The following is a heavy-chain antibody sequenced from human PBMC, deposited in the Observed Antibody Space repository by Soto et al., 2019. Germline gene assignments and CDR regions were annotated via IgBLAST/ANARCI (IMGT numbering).Heavy chain of an antibody. CDR2: IGSSSDYI. CDR3: ARDGTVWFGELSRPLSFHYYGMDV. CDR1: RFTFSKYS. D-gene: IGHD3-10*01. Sequence: EVLLVESGGGLVKPGGSLRLSCVASRFTFSKYSMNWVRQAPGKGLEWVSSIGSSSDYIYYADSVKGRFTISRDNAKNSLYLQMNSLRDEDTAVDYCARDGTVWFGELSRPLSFHYYGMDVWGQGTTVTVSS. V-gene: IGHV3-21*01. J-gene: IGHJ6*02.